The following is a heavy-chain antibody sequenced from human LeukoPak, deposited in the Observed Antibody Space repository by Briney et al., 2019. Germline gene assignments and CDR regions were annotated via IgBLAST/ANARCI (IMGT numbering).Heavy chain of an antibody. Sequence: GGSLRLSCAASGFTFSRYTMNWVRQAPGKGLEWVSSISGSSPYIFYVDSVKGRFTISRDNAKNSLYLQMNSLRAEDTAVYYCARHLSGVTGHTYGRGIDYWGQGTLVTVSS. CDR2: ISGSSPYI. CDR1: GFTFSRYT. D-gene: IGHD5-18*01. CDR3: ARHLSGVTGHTYGRGIDY. J-gene: IGHJ4*02. V-gene: IGHV3-21*01.